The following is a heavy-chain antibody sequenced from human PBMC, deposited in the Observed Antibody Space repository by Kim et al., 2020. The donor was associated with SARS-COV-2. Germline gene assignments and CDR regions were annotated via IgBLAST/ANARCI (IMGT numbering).Heavy chain of an antibody. CDR2: NT. D-gene: IGHD2-15*01. J-gene: IGHJ4*02. Sequence: NTTYAQKLQGRVTMTTDTPTSTAYMGLRSLRSDDTAVYYCARDGGYYFDYWGQGTLVTVSS. CDR3: ARDGGYYFDY. V-gene: IGHV1-18*01.